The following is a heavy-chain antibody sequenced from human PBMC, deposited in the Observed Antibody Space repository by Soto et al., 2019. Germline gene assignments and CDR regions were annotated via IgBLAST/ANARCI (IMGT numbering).Heavy chain of an antibody. CDR2: IIPIFGTA. CDR3: AREGTAMVRPYYYYGMDV. J-gene: IGHJ6*02. Sequence: SVKVSCKASGGTFSSYAISWVRQAPGQGLEWMGGIIPIFGTANYAQKFQGRVTITADESTSTAYMELSSLRSEDTAVYYCAREGTAMVRPYYYYGMDVWGQGTTVTVSS. V-gene: IGHV1-69*13. CDR1: GGTFSSYA. D-gene: IGHD5-18*01.